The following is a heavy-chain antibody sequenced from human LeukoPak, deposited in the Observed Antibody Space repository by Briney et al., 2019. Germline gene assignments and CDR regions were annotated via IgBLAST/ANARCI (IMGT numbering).Heavy chain of an antibody. V-gene: IGHV1-46*01. D-gene: IGHD1-26*01. CDR3: ARDLGVFSVNYVPDY. Sequence: ASVKVSCKASGYSFTTYYIHWVRQAPGQGLESMAIINPRDGSTSYAQKFRGSVTMTRDTSTSTLYMELSTVRSEDTAVYYCARDLGVFSVNYVPDYWGQGTLVTVSS. J-gene: IGHJ4*02. CDR1: GYSFTTYY. CDR2: INPRDGST.